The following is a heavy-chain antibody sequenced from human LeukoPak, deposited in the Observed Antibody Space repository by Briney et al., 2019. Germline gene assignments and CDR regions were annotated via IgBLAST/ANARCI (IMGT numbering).Heavy chain of an antibody. CDR1: GYSISSGYY. J-gene: IGHJ4*02. V-gene: IGHV4-38-2*01. CDR2: IYRSGST. D-gene: IGHD2-15*01. CDR3: ARASGELRIDY. Sequence: SETLSLTCAVSGYSISSGYYWGWIRPPPGKGLEWIGSIYRSGSTYYNPSLKSRVTISVDTSKNQFSLKLSSVTAADTAVYYCARASGELRIDYWGQGTLVTVSS.